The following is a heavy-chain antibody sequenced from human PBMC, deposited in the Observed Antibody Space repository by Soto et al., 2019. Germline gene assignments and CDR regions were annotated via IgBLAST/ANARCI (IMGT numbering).Heavy chain of an antibody. D-gene: IGHD6-6*01. V-gene: IGHV3-21*01. J-gene: IGHJ4*02. CDR2: SSSSSGHI. CDR3: ATSSPLDY. CDR1: GYVFRDYS. Sequence: GTLTVTCVAAGYVFRDYSVNWFRQSRGKELEWVSSSSSSSGHIYSAVSAKGRLNLSRDNAKNSLSLQMNDLRGDDTAMYYCATSSPLDYGRQG.